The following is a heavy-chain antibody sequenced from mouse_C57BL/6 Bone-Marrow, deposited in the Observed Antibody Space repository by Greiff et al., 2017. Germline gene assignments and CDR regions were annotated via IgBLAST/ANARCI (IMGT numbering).Heavy chain of an antibody. D-gene: IGHD3-2*02. CDR2: IYPRDGST. J-gene: IGHJ4*01. V-gene: IGHV1-85*01. CDR1: GYTFTSYD. Sequence: QVQLQQSGPELVKPGASVKLSCKASGYTFTSYDINWVKQRPGQGLEWIGWIYPRDGSTKYNEKLKGKATLTVDTYSSTAYMELHSLTSEDSAVDFCGRRRDQLRPGAMDYWGQGTSVTVSS. CDR3: GRRRDQLRPGAMDY.